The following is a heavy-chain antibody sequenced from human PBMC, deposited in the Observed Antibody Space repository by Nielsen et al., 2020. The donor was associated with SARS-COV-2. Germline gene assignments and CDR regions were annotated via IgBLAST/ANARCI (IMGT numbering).Heavy chain of an antibody. Sequence: SETLSLTCAVYGGSFSGYYWSWIRQPPGKGLEWIGYIYYSGSTNYNPSLKSRVTISVDTSKNQFSLKLSSVTAADTAVYYCARGGSSTLNWFDPWGQGTLVTVSS. J-gene: IGHJ5*02. CDR2: IYYSGST. CDR3: ARGGSSTLNWFDP. V-gene: IGHV4-59*01. D-gene: IGHD6-13*01. CDR1: GGSFSGYY.